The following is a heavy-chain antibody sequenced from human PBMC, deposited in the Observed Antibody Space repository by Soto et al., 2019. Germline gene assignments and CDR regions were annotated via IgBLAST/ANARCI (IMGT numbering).Heavy chain of an antibody. CDR3: ARYLFTSYSSGWPGGRNWCDP. D-gene: IGHD6-19*01. CDR2: IHHSGST. Sequence: SETLSLSCAVYGGSLSGSYWSWIRQPPGTGLEWIGEIHHSGSTYYNPSLKSRVTLSVDTSKNQFSLKLNSVTAADTAVYYCARYLFTSYSSGWPGGRNWCDPWGQGTLVTVSS. J-gene: IGHJ5*02. CDR1: GGSLSGSY. V-gene: IGHV4-34*01.